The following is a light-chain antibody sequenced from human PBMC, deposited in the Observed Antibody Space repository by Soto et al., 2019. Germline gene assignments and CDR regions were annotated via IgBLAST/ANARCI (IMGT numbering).Light chain of an antibody. CDR2: AAS. CDR3: LQDYNYPRT. J-gene: IGKJ1*01. Sequence: AIQMTQSPSSLSASVGDRVTITCRARQGIRNDLGWYQQKPGKAPKLLIYAASSLQSGVPSRFSVSGSGSDFTLTISSLQPEDFATYYCLQDYNYPRTFGQGTKVEIK. CDR1: QGIRND. V-gene: IGKV1-6*01.